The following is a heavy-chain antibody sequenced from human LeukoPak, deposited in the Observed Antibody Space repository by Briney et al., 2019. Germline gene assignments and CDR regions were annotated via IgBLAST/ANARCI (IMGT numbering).Heavy chain of an antibody. CDR2: INHSGST. CDR1: GGSFSGYY. CDR3: ARGGSGSYYNVRSFDY. Sequence: SETLSLTCAVYGGSFSGYYWSWIRQPPGKGLEWIGEINHSGSTNYNPSPKSRVTISVDTSKNQFSLKLSSVTAADTAVYYCARGGSGSYYNVRSFDYWGQGTLVTVSS. D-gene: IGHD3-10*01. J-gene: IGHJ4*02. V-gene: IGHV4-34*01.